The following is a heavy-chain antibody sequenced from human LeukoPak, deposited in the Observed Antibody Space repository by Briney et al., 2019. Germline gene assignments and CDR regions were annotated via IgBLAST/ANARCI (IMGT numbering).Heavy chain of an antibody. V-gene: IGHV1-69*06. CDR3: ARDVQSSSWSNNYFDY. Sequence: SSVKVSCKASGGIFSSYAISWVRQAPGQGLEWMGGIIPIFGTANYAQKFQGRVTITADKSTSTAYMELSSLRSEDTAVYYCARDVQSSSWSNNYFDYWGQGTLVTVSS. J-gene: IGHJ4*02. CDR2: IIPIFGTA. D-gene: IGHD6-13*01. CDR1: GGIFSSYA.